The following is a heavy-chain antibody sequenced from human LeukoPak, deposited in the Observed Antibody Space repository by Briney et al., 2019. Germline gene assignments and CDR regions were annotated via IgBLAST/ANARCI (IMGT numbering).Heavy chain of an antibody. CDR3: ARDVGDIVTIPAAISVP. V-gene: IGHV1-18*01. CDR1: GYTFSRYG. J-gene: IGHJ5*02. Sequence: ASVKVSCKASGYTFSRYGISWGRQAPGHGLEWMGWIRDYNGNTNYAQMVQGRVAMTTDTSTSTAYMEVRSLRSDDTAMYYCARDVGDIVTIPAAISVPWGQGTLVTVSS. CDR2: IRDYNGNT. D-gene: IGHD2-2*01.